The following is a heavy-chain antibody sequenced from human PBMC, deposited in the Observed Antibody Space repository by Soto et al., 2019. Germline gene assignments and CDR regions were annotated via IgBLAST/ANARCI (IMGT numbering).Heavy chain of an antibody. CDR3: ARHDEYCSGGSCYGMDV. D-gene: IGHD2-15*01. V-gene: IGHV4-39*01. CDR2: IYYSGST. Sequence: PSETLSLTCTVSGGSISSSSYYWGWIRQPPGKGLEWIGSIYYSGSTYYNPSLKSRVTISVDTSKNQFSLKLSSVTAADTAVYYCARHDEYCSGGSCYGMDVWGQGTTVTVSS. J-gene: IGHJ6*02. CDR1: GGSISSSSYY.